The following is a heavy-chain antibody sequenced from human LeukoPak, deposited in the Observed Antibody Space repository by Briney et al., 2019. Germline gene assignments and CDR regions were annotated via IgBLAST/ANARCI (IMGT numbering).Heavy chain of an antibody. D-gene: IGHD1-26*01. V-gene: IGHV1-46*01. J-gene: IGHJ4*02. CDR2: INPSGGST. CDR3: ARGLTSSTLDY. CDR1: GYTFSSYF. Sequence: ASVKVSCKASGYTFSSYFMHWVRQAPGQGLGWMGIINPSGGSTKYAQKFQGRVTMTRDTSTSTGYMEVSSLRSEDTAVYYCARGLTSSTLDYWGQGTLVTVPS.